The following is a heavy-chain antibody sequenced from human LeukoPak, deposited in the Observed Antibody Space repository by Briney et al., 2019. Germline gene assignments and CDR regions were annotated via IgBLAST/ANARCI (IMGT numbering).Heavy chain of an antibody. CDR1: GGSISSYY. Sequence: SETLSHTCTVSGGSISSYYWSWIRQPPGKGLEWIGYIYYSGSTNYNPSLKSRVTISVDTSKNQFSLKLSSVTAADTAVYYCARLYSSGWYADDAFDIWGQGTMVTVSS. CDR3: ARLYSSGWYADDAFDI. V-gene: IGHV4-59*01. D-gene: IGHD6-19*01. J-gene: IGHJ3*02. CDR2: IYYSGST.